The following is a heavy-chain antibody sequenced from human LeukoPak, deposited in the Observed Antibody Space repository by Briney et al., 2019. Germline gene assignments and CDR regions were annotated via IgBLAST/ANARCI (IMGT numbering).Heavy chain of an antibody. Sequence: SETLSLTCTVSGVSISSYYWSWIRQPPGKGLEWIGSIYYSGSTYYNPSLKSRVTISVDTSKNQFSLKLSSVTAADTAVYYCARLYYYGSGSYYNFLAFDIWGQGTMVTVSS. D-gene: IGHD3-10*01. CDR2: IYYSGST. CDR3: ARLYYYGSGSYYNFLAFDI. V-gene: IGHV4-59*12. J-gene: IGHJ3*02. CDR1: GVSISSYY.